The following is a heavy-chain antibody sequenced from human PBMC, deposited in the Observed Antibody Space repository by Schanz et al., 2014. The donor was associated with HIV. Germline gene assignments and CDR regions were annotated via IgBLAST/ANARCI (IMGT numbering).Heavy chain of an antibody. CDR2: IGHEGNDI. J-gene: IGHJ6*02. CDR1: GFDFGVYG. Sequence: QVQLVESGGGVVQPGRSLRLSCAASGFDFGVYGMHWVRQAPGKGPEWVAVIGHEGNDIHYADSVKGRFTISRDNSKNTLYLHMNSLRAEDTAIYYCARVPPYCGGGCPYYGMDVWGQGTTVIVSS. CDR3: ARVPPYCGGGCPYYGMDV. D-gene: IGHD2-21*02. V-gene: IGHV3-33*01.